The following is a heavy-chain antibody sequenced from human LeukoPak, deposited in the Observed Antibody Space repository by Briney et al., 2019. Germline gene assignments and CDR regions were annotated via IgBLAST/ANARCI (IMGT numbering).Heavy chain of an antibody. CDR1: GLIFSSYN. CDR2: ISSSRSYI. V-gene: IGHV3-21*01. D-gene: IGHD6-19*01. Sequence: GGSLSLFCAASGLIFSSYNMQWARQARGKGREGVSSISSSRSYIYYADSVKGRFTISRDNAKNSLYLQMNSLRAEDTAVYYCARDRTPYSSGWYGDWWFDPWGQGTLVTVSS. J-gene: IGHJ5*02. CDR3: ARDRTPYSSGWYGDWWFDP.